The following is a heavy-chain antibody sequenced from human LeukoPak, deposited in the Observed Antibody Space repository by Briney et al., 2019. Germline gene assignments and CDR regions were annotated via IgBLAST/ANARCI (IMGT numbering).Heavy chain of an antibody. CDR2: IIPIFGTA. V-gene: IGHV1-69*06. CDR3: ASVYVMGYCSGGSCYSGLDY. D-gene: IGHD2-15*01. CDR1: GGTFSSYA. J-gene: IGHJ4*02. Sequence: SVKVSCKASGGTFSSYAISWVRQAPGQRLEWMGGIIPIFGTANYAQKFQGRVTITADKSTSTAYMELSSLRSEDTAVYYCASVYVMGYCSGGSCYSGLDYWGQGTLVTVSS.